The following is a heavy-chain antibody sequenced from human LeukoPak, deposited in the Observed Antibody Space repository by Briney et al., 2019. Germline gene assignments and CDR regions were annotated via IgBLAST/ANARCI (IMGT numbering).Heavy chain of an antibody. CDR1: GGTFSSYA. CDR2: IIPIFGTA. CDR3: ARDRYGAAAGFDY. J-gene: IGHJ4*02. Sequence: SVKVSCKASGGTFSSYAISWVRQAPGQGLEWMGGIIPIFGTANYAQKFQGRVTITADESTSTAYMELSSLRSEDTAVYYCARDRYGAAAGFDYWGQGTLVPVSS. V-gene: IGHV1-69*01. D-gene: IGHD6-13*01.